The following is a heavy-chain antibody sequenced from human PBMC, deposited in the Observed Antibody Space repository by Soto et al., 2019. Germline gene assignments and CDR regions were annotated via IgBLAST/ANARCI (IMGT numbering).Heavy chain of an antibody. CDR3: ARVGNYFPRYAFDI. Sequence: SETLSLTCTVSGGSISSGGYYWSWIRQHPGKGLEWIGYIYYSGSTYYNPSLKSRVTISVDTSKNQFSLKLSSVTAADTVVYYCARVGNYFPRYAFDIWGQGTMVTVSS. J-gene: IGHJ3*02. V-gene: IGHV4-31*03. CDR1: GGSISSGGYY. CDR2: IYYSGST. D-gene: IGHD3-10*01.